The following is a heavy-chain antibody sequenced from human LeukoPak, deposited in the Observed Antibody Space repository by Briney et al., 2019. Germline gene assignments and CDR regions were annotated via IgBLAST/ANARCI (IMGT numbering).Heavy chain of an antibody. D-gene: IGHD2-21*01. J-gene: IGHJ5*02. CDR3: ASKHPGAAYSFDP. CDR2: ISDSGRYI. V-gene: IGHV3-23*01. CDR1: DFTFSTYD. Sequence: GGSLRLSCVGADFTFSTYDMTWVRQAPGKGLEWVSSISDSGRYIFNADSMRGRFILYRENSANTLCLQMNSLRTEDTATYFCASKHPGAAYSFDPWGPGTLVTVPS.